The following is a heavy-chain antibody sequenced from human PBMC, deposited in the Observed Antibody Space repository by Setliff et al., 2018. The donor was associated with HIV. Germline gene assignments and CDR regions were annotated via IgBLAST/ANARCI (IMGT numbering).Heavy chain of an antibody. CDR2: IYSSGST. J-gene: IGHJ4*02. CDR1: GGSISSYY. Sequence: SETLSLTCTVSGGSISSYYWSWIRQPAGKGLEWLGHIYSSGSTNYNPSLKSRVTISVDTSKNQFSLKLYSVTAADTAVYYCARAYFGSGIYYWGQGTLVTVSS. D-gene: IGHD3-10*01. CDR3: ARAYFGSGIYY. V-gene: IGHV4-4*09.